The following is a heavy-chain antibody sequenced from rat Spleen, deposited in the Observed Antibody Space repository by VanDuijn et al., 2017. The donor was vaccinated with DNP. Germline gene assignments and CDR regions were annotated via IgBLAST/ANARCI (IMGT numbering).Heavy chain of an antibody. V-gene: IGHV5-27*01. Sequence: EVQLVESGGGLVQPGRSLKLSCAASGFTFSAYYMAWVRQAPAKGLEWVAYIGSAAYAPYYGDSVKGRFTISRDNAKSTLYLQMNSLRSEDTATYYCTRNGRWSDYWGQGVMVTVSS. CDR3: TRNGRWSDY. CDR1: GFTFSAYY. J-gene: IGHJ2*01. CDR2: IGSAAYAP. D-gene: IGHD1-12*02.